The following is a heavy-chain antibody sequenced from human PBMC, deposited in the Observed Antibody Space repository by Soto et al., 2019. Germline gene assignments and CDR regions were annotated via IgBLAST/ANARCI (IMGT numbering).Heavy chain of an antibody. CDR2: IGGRGNSA. J-gene: IGHJ3*01. D-gene: IGHD5-12*01. CDR1: GFIFTNYA. Sequence: GGSLRLSCAASGFIFTNYAMNWVRQAPGKGLEWVSVIGGRGNSAYYADSVQGRFTISRDNSKNALSLQMSSLTADDTAIYYCVREGRGSFDFWGRGTMVTVSS. CDR3: VREGRGSFDF. V-gene: IGHV3-23*01.